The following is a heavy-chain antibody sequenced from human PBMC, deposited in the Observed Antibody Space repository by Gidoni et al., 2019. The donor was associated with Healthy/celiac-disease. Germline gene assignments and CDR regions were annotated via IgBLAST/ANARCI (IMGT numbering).Heavy chain of an antibody. V-gene: IGHV4-61*01. CDR3: ARGTPSELVVVNHDAFDI. CDR2: IYYSGST. Sequence: QVQLQESGPGLVKPSETLSLTCTVSGGSVSSGSYYWSWIRQPPGKGLEWIGYIYYSGSTNYNPSLKSRVTISVDTSKNQFSLKLSSVTAADTAVYYCARGTPSELVVVNHDAFDIWGQGTMVTVSS. J-gene: IGHJ3*02. D-gene: IGHD3-22*01. CDR1: GGSVSSGSYY.